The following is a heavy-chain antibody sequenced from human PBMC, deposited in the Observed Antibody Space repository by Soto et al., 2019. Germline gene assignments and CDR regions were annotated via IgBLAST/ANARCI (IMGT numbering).Heavy chain of an antibody. Sequence: QVQLVESGGGVVQPGRSLRLSCAASGFNISNYVMHWVRQAPGKGLEWVALISYDGNNKNYADYLKGRFTISRDNSKNTLSLQMNSLRAEDTAVYYCAGGDAYSAGPVWGHGTTVTVSS. J-gene: IGHJ6*02. CDR2: ISYDGNNK. CDR3: AGGDAYSAGPV. D-gene: IGHD2-15*01. CDR1: GFNISNYV. V-gene: IGHV3-30-3*01.